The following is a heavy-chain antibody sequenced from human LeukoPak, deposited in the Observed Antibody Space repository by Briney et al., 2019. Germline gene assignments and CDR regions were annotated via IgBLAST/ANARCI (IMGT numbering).Heavy chain of an antibody. CDR2: IYHSGST. CDR1: GYSISSGYY. CDR3: AGSYDSSGYYSVLYAFDI. J-gene: IGHJ3*02. Sequence: SETLSLTCTVSGYSISSGYYWGWIRQPPGKGLEWIGIIYHSGSTYYNPSLKSRVTISVDTSKNQFSLKLSSVTAADTAVYYCAGSYDSSGYYSVLYAFDIWGQGTMVTVSS. D-gene: IGHD3-22*01. V-gene: IGHV4-38-2*02.